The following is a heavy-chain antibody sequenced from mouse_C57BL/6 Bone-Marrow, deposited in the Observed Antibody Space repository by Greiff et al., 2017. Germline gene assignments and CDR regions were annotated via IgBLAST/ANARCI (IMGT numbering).Heavy chain of an antibody. CDR1: GFTFSSYG. V-gene: IGHV5-6*01. D-gene: IGHD2-4*01. CDR2: ISSGGSYT. J-gene: IGHJ3*01. CDR3: ASDYDPWFAY. Sequence: EVQLQESGGDLVKPGGSLKLSCAASGFTFSSYGMSWVRQTPDKRLEWVATISSGGSYTYYPDSVKGRFTISRDNAKNTLYLQMSSLKSEDTAMYYCASDYDPWFAYWGQGTLVTVSA.